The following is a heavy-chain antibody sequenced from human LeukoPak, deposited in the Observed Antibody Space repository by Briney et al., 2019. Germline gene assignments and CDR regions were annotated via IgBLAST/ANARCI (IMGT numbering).Heavy chain of an antibody. CDR2: IHYSGDI. CDR1: GASISTSY. V-gene: IGHV4-59*01. Sequence: SSETLSLTCTVSGASISTSYWYWIRQPPGKGLEWIGYIHYSGDINYNPSLKSRVTISAYTSKNQLSLKLSSVTAADTAVYYCARDRGDILTGYLDAFDIWGQGTMVTASS. J-gene: IGHJ3*02. CDR3: ARDRGDILTGYLDAFDI. D-gene: IGHD3-9*01.